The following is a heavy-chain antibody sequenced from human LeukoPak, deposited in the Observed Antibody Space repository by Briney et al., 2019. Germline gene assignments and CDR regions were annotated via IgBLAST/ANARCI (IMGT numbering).Heavy chain of an antibody. D-gene: IGHD3-10*01. V-gene: IGHV3-21*01. Sequence: GGSLRPSCAASGFTFSSYSMNWVRQAPGKGLEWVSSISSSSSYIYYADSVKGRFTISRDNAKNSLYLQMNSLRAEDTAVYYCARVSLWFGELYFDYWGQGTLVTVSS. CDR1: GFTFSSYS. J-gene: IGHJ4*02. CDR2: ISSSSSYI. CDR3: ARVSLWFGELYFDY.